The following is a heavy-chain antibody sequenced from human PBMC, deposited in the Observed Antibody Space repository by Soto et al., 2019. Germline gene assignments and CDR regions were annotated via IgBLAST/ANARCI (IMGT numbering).Heavy chain of an antibody. Sequence: PSETLSLTCAVSGGSISSSNWWSWVRQPPGKGLEWIGEIYHSGSTNYNPSLKSRVTISVDKSKNQFSLKLSSVTAADTAVYYCSYSRSWSHYYAMDVWGQGTTVTVSS. CDR2: IYHSGST. CDR1: GGSISSSNW. CDR3: SYSRSWSHYYAMDV. V-gene: IGHV4-4*02. D-gene: IGHD6-13*01. J-gene: IGHJ6*02.